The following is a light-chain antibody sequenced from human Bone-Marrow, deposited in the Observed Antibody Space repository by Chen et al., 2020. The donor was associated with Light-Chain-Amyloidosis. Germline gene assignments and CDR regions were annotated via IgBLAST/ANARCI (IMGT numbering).Light chain of an antibody. CDR1: QGIGNS. J-gene: IGKJ4*01. CDR2: AAS. V-gene: IGKV1-16*02. CDR3: QQYKSYPFT. Sequence: DIQMTQSPSSLSASVGDRVTITCRASQGIGNSLAWFQQKPGKAPKPLIYAASSLQRGVTLKFSGSGSGTDFTLTISSLQPADFATYYCQQYKSYPFTFGGGTKVEIK.